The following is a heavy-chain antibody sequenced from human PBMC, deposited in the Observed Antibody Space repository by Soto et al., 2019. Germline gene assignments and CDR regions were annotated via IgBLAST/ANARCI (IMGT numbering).Heavy chain of an antibody. CDR2: IYYSGST. CDR3: ARVKRGSSSHPNWFDP. J-gene: IGHJ5*02. D-gene: IGHD6-6*01. Sequence: SETLSLTCTVSGGSISGYYWSWIRQPPGKGLEWIGYIYYSGSTNYNPSLKSRVTISVDTSKNQFSLKLSSVTAADTAVYYCARVKRGSSSHPNWFDPWGQGTLVTVSS. CDR1: GGSISGYY. V-gene: IGHV4-59*01.